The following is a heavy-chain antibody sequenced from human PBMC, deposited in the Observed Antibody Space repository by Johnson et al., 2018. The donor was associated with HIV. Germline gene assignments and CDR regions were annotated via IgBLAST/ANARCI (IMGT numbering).Heavy chain of an antibody. D-gene: IGHD3-10*01. J-gene: IGHJ3*02. Sequence: VQLVESGGGVVRPGGSLRLSCEASGFTFDDHGMSWVRHVPGKGLEWVSLISWDGGSTYYADSVKGRFTISRDNSKNSLYLQMNSLRAEDTALYYCAKDIGSGSGSYNAFDIWGQGTMVTVSS. CDR1: GFTFDDHG. CDR3: AKDIGSGSGSYNAFDI. V-gene: IGHV3-43D*03. CDR2: ISWDGGST.